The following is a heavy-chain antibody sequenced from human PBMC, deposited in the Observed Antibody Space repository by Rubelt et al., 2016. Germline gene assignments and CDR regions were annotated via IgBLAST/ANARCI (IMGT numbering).Heavy chain of an antibody. Sequence: EVQLLESGGGLVQPGGSLRLSCAASGFTFSSYAMSWVRQAPGKGLEWVSTISGRGGGTYYADSVKGRFTISRDNSKHVLYLQMNSLRAEDTAVYYCAKGNPHAHWGQGTLVTVSS. D-gene: IGHD1-14*01. V-gene: IGHV3-23*01. CDR3: AKGNPHAH. CDR1: GFTFSSYA. CDR2: ISGRGGGT. J-gene: IGHJ4*02.